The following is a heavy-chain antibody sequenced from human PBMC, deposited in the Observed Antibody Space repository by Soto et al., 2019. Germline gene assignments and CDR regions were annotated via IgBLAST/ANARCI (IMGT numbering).Heavy chain of an antibody. D-gene: IGHD2-15*01. CDR1: GFTFTDYY. CDR3: ARVVGYCSGGSCQNWFDP. Sequence: QVQLVESGGGLVKPGGSLRLSCAASGFTFTDYYMSWIRQAPGKGLEWVSYSSSSGGTIYYADSVKGRFTISRDNAKNSLYLQMNSLRAEDTAVYYCARVVGYCSGGSCQNWFDPWGQGTLVTVSS. V-gene: IGHV3-11*01. CDR2: SSSSGGTI. J-gene: IGHJ5*02.